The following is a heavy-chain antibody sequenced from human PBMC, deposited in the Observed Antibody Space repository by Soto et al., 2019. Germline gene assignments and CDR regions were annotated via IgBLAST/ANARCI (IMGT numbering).Heavy chain of an antibody. J-gene: IGHJ4*02. CDR3: ASMPTTSYEWPLLPAANQSLDY. Sequence: PGGSLRLSCAASGFTFSSYSMNWVRQAPGKGLEWVSSISSSSSYIYYADSVKGRFTISRDNAKNSLYLQMNSLRAEDTAVYYCASMPTTSYEWPLLPAANQSLDYWGQGTLVTVSS. D-gene: IGHD2-2*01. CDR1: GFTFSSYS. V-gene: IGHV3-21*01. CDR2: ISSSSSYI.